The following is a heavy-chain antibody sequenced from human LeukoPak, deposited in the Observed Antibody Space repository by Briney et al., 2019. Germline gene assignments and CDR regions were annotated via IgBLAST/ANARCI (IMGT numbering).Heavy chain of an antibody. Sequence: GGTLRLSCAASGFTFSSYGMTWVRQAPGKGLEWVASITSTSSYIYYADSVKGRFTSSRGNAKNTLYLEMNSLRAEDTAVYYCARGHGRGYSSRPGYWGPGTLVTVSS. V-gene: IGHV3-21*01. D-gene: IGHD6-13*01. CDR1: GFTFSSYG. J-gene: IGHJ4*02. CDR2: ITSTSSYI. CDR3: ARGHGRGYSSRPGY.